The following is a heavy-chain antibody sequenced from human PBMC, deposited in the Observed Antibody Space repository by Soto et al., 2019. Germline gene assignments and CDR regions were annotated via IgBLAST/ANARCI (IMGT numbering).Heavy chain of an antibody. V-gene: IGHV3-21*01. CDR3: ARMSFPAESPNPDAFDI. Sequence: EVQLVESGGGLVKPVGDLRLACAASGFTFSSYSMNWVRQAPGKGLEWVSSISSSRSFLYYADSVNGRFTISRDNAQHSQDLQLNSVRAEDTAVYYCARMSFPAESPNPDAFDIWGQGTMVTVSS. D-gene: IGHD2-2*01. CDR1: GFTFSSYS. J-gene: IGHJ3*02. CDR2: ISSSRSFL.